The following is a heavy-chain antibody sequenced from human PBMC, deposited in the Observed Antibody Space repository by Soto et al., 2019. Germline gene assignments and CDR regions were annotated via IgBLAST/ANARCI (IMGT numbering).Heavy chain of an antibody. Sequence: GAPVKVSCKVSGYTLTELSMHWVRQAPGKGLEWMGGFDPEDGETSYAQKFQGRVTMTRDTSTSTVYMELSSLRSEDTAVYYCASSGESFGIAVAGIPFYWGQGTLVTVSS. D-gene: IGHD6-19*01. CDR2: FDPEDGET. V-gene: IGHV1-24*01. CDR3: ASSGESFGIAVAGIPFY. J-gene: IGHJ4*02. CDR1: GYTLTELS.